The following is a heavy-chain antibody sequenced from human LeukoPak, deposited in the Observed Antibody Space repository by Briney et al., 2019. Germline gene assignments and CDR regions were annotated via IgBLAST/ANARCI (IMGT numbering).Heavy chain of an antibody. CDR1: GFTFTRSA. D-gene: IGHD3-3*01. CDR2: VSSNGNNK. V-gene: IGHV3-30-3*01. CDR3: TTGGYDSANGYYSLFDN. Sequence: PGGSLRLSCAASGFTFTRSAMHWVRQAPDKGLEWVTIVSSNGNNKYYADSVKGRFTISRDNSKNTLYLQMNSLKTEDTAVYYCTTGGYDSANGYYSLFDNWGQGTLVTVSS. J-gene: IGHJ4*02.